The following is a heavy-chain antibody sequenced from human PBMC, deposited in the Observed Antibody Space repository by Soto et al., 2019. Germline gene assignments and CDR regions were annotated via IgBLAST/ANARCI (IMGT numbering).Heavy chain of an antibody. Sequence: GGSLRLSCAASGFTFSSYAMSWVRQAPGKGLEWVSAISGSGGSTYYADSVKGRFTISRDNSKNTLYLQMISLRAEDTAVDYCANREDIVVVAAASWGQGTLVNVSS. CDR1: GFTFSSYA. CDR3: ANREDIVVVAAAS. V-gene: IGHV3-23*01. CDR2: ISGSGGST. J-gene: IGHJ5*02. D-gene: IGHD2-2*01.